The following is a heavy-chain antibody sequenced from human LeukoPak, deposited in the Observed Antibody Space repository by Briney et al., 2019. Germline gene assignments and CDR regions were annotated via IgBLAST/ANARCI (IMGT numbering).Heavy chain of an antibody. Sequence: SETLSLTCTVSGGSISSGVYYWSWIRQHPGKGLEWIGYIYYSGSTYYNPPFKSRVTIPVDTSKTQFFLKLSSVTAADTAVYYCAREVYSGYDYSGWFDPWGQGTLVTVSS. CDR3: AREVYSGYDYSGWFDP. V-gene: IGHV4-31*03. D-gene: IGHD5-12*01. J-gene: IGHJ5*02. CDR1: GGSISSGVYY. CDR2: IYYSGST.